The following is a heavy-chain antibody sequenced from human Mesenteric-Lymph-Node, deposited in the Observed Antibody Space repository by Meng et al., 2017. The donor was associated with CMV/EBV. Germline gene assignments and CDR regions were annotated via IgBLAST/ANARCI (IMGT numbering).Heavy chain of an antibody. CDR1: GYTFTSYE. D-gene: IGHD1-26*01. J-gene: IGHJ5*02. Sequence: KDSGYTFTSYEINWVRQATGQGLEWMGWMNPNSGDTGYAHKFQGRVTMTRDTSINTAYMELTSLRSDDTAVYYCARNPAHSGWFDPWGQGTLVTVSS. CDR2: MNPNSGDT. CDR3: ARNPAHSGWFDP. V-gene: IGHV1-8*01.